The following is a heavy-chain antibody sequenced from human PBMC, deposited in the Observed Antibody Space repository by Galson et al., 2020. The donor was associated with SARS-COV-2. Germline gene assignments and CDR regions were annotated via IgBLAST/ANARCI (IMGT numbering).Heavy chain of an antibody. CDR3: ARQYDGRSQDGFDV. V-gene: IGHV3-21*01. J-gene: IGHJ3*01. D-gene: IGHD1-26*01. Sequence: NSGGSLRLSCAASGFPFDMSTMTWVRQAPGKGLEWVSFISSGSSYIYYADSVRGRFTISRDNAKTSVSLQMNSLRAEDTALYFCARQYDGRSQDGFDVWGQGTMVTVS. CDR1: GFPFDMST. CDR2: ISSGSSYI.